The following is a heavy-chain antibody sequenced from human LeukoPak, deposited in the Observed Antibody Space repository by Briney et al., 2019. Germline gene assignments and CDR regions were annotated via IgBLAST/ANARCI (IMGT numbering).Heavy chain of an antibody. V-gene: IGHV3-30*02. J-gene: IGHJ4*02. Sequence: GGSLRLSCAASGFTFSSYGMHWVRQAPCKGLEWVAFIRYDGSNKYYADSVKGRFTISRDNSKNTLYLQMNSLRAEDTAVYYCAKGGEVDTAMVSGYWGQGTLVTVSS. D-gene: IGHD5-18*01. CDR1: GFTFSSYG. CDR2: IRYDGSNK. CDR3: AKGGEVDTAMVSGY.